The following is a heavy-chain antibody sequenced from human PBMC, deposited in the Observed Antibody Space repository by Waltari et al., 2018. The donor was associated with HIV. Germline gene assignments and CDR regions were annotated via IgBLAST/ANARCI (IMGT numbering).Heavy chain of an antibody. V-gene: IGHV3-43D*03. CDR2: ISWDGGST. D-gene: IGHD5-18*01. Sequence: EVQLVESGGVVVQPGGSLRLSCAASGFTFDAYAMHWVRQAPGKGLEWVSLISWDGGSTYYADSVKGRFTISRDNSKNSLYLQMNSLRAEDTALYYCAKGAGDTAMAIDYWGQGTLVTVSS. CDR1: GFTFDAYA. J-gene: IGHJ4*02. CDR3: AKGAGDTAMAIDY.